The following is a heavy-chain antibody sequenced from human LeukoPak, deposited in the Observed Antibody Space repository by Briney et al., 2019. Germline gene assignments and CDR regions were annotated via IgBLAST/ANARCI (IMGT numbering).Heavy chain of an antibody. D-gene: IGHD3-22*01. J-gene: IGHJ4*02. Sequence: PSETLSLTCAVYGGSFSGYYWSWIRQPPGKGLEWSGEINHSGSTNYNPSLKSRVTISVDKSKNQFSLKLSSVTAADTAVYYCARVRYYYDSSGSSGYFDYWGQGTLVTVSS. V-gene: IGHV4-34*01. CDR3: ARVRYYYDSSGSSGYFDY. CDR2: INHSGST. CDR1: GGSFSGYY.